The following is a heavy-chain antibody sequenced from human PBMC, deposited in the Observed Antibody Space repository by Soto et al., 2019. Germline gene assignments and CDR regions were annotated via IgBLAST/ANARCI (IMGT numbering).Heavy chain of an antibody. D-gene: IGHD6-25*01. V-gene: IGHV3-23*01. CDR1: GFTFSSYA. CDR2: ISGTGGTT. Sequence: GGSLRLSCAASGFTFSSYAMSWVHQAPGKGLEWVSAISGTGGTTYYADSVKGRFTISRDNSRNTLHPQMNSLRAEDTAIYYCAKFFVETGGSSGWPWCFPLWGQGTLVTVS. J-gene: IGHJ4*02. CDR3: AKFFVETGGSSGWPWCFPL.